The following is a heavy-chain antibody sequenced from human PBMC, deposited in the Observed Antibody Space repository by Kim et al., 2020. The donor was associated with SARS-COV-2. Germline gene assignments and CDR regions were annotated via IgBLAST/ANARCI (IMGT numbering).Heavy chain of an antibody. CDR3: ARGWPVYYAILTCKYRDY. Sequence: ASVKVSCKASGYTFNSYYMHWVRQAPGQGLEWMGIINPSGGSTSYAQKFQGRVTMTRDTSMSTVYMELSSLRSEDTAVYYCARGWPVYYAILTCKYRDYWGQGTLVTVAA. CDR1: GYTFNSYY. CDR2: INPSGGST. V-gene: IGHV1-46*02. D-gene: IGHD3-9*01. J-gene: IGHJ4*02.